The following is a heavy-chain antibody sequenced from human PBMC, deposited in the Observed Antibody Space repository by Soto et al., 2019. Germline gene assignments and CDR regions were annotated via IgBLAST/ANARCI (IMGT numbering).Heavy chain of an antibody. V-gene: IGHV1-69*08. J-gene: IGHJ6*03. CDR2: VIPPLDAS. CDR1: GAAFSNYT. CDR3: ASGKSQMSQDRMGFYYYMDV. D-gene: IGHD1-1*01. Sequence: QVQLVQSGADVKKPGSSVKISGPASGAAFSNYTFTWGRRAPGQGLGWVGRVIPPLDASNYAEKFQDRVTISADRSTSTVYMELSGLRSEDSAIYYCASGKSQMSQDRMGFYYYMDVWGKGTTVTVSS.